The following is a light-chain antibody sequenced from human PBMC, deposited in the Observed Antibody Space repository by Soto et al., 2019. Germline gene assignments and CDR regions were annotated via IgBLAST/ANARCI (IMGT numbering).Light chain of an antibody. J-gene: IGLJ3*02. CDR3: QSYDSSLSALV. CDR1: SSNIGAGYY. CDR2: TNS. Sequence: QSVLTQPPSVSGAPGQGGTISCAGTSSNIGAGYYVHWYQQVPGTAPKLLIYTNSNRPSGVPDRFSGSKSGTSASLAITGLQAADEADYYCQSYDSSLSALVFGGGTKLTVL. V-gene: IGLV1-40*01.